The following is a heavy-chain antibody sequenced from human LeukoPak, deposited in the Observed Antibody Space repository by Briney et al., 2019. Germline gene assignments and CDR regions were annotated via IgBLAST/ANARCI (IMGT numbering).Heavy chain of an antibody. Sequence: GASVKVSCKASGGTFSSYAISWVRQAPGQGLEWMGRIIPILGIANYAQKFQGRVTITADKSTSTAYMELSSLRSEDTAVYYCARDEGITILVLNWFDPWGQGTLVTVSS. CDR3: ARDEGITILVLNWFDP. J-gene: IGHJ5*02. D-gene: IGHD3-9*01. CDR1: GGTFSSYA. CDR2: IIPILGIA. V-gene: IGHV1-69*04.